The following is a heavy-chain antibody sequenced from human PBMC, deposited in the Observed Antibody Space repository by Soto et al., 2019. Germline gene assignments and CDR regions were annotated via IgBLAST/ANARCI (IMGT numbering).Heavy chain of an antibody. CDR2: IGTAGDP. V-gene: IGHV3-13*05. D-gene: IGHD6-19*01. CDR3: ARRTVDGYFDY. Sequence: GGSLRLSCAASGFTFSSYDMYWVRQATGKGLEWVSAIGTAGDPYYPGSVKGRFTISRENAKNSLCLQMNSLRAGDTAVYYCARRTVDGYFDYWGQGTLVTVS. J-gene: IGHJ4*02. CDR1: GFTFSSYD.